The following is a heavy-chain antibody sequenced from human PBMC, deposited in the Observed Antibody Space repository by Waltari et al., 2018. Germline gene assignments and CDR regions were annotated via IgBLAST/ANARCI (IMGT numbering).Heavy chain of an antibody. Sequence: QVHLVQSGAEVKKPGASVKVSCKTSGYTFTAYYMNWVRQAPGQGLEWMGWINPNSGDTNYVQKFQGRVTMTRDTSISTVYMELSGLRSDDTAIYFCARDSPRRGYRSAYYSDYVMGVWGQGTAVTVSS. D-gene: IGHD3-16*01. V-gene: IGHV1-2*02. CDR2: INPNSGDT. CDR3: ARDSPRRGYRSAYYSDYVMGV. J-gene: IGHJ6*02. CDR1: GYTFTAYY.